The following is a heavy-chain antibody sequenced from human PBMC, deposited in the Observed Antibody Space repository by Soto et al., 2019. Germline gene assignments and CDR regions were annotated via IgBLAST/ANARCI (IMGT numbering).Heavy chain of an antibody. CDR1: GYTFTSYG. J-gene: IGHJ6*02. D-gene: IGHD3-10*01. CDR3: ARDGGYYGSGSSHYYYGMDV. CDR2: ISAYNGNT. Sequence: ASVKVSCKASGYTFTSYGISWVRQAPGQGLEWMGWISAYNGNTNYAQKLQGRVTMTTDTSTSTAYMELRSLRSDDTAVYYCARDGGYYGSGSSHYYYGMDVWGQGTTVTV. V-gene: IGHV1-18*01.